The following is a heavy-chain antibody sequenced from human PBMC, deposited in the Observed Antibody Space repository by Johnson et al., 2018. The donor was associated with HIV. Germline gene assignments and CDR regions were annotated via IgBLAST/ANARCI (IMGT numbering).Heavy chain of an antibody. CDR2: IWYDGSNT. CDR1: GFSFSSYG. CDR3: AKVRRPGGVRDVFDI. D-gene: IGHD2-8*02. V-gene: IGHV3-33*06. J-gene: IGHJ3*02. Sequence: QLVESGGGVVQPGRSLRLSCAASGFSFSSYGMHWVRQLPGKGLEWVAVIWYDGSNTSYADSVKGRFTISRDNSKDTLSLQMNSLSDEDTAVYYCAKVRRPGGVRDVFDIWGQGTTVTVSS.